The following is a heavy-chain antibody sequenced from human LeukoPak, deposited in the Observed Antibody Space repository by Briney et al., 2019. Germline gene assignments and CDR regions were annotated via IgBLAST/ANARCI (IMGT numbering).Heavy chain of an antibody. Sequence: SQTLSLTCAVSGDSIRTGEYSWSWIRQPPGKGLEWIGYISRSGSTYSNPSLKSRVTMSVDRSRNKFSLKLNSVTAADTAVYYCARVREAYDYGDYFDYWGQGTLVTVSS. CDR2: ISRSGST. CDR3: ARVREAYDYGDYFDY. CDR1: GDSIRTGEYS. V-gene: IGHV4-30-2*01. J-gene: IGHJ4*02. D-gene: IGHD4-17*01.